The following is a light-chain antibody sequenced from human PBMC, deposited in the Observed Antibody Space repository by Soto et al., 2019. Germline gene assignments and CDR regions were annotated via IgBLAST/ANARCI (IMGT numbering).Light chain of an antibody. V-gene: IGLV1-40*01. Sequence: QSVLTQPPSVSGAPGQRVIISCTGSSSNIGAGYDVNWYQHLPGKAPKLLIYGHTNRPSGVPDRFSGSKSGTSASLAITGLQPEDEADYYCASWDGSLSGHVFGTGTKLTVL. CDR1: SSNIGAGYD. CDR2: GHT. J-gene: IGLJ1*01. CDR3: ASWDGSLSGHV.